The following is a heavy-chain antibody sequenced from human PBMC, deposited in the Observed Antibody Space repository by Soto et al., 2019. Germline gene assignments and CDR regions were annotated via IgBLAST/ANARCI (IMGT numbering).Heavy chain of an antibody. CDR2: IYYSAST. CDR1: GGCISSDY. V-gene: IGHV4-59*01. CDR3: ARGGGDYYDILTGERHHYGMDV. D-gene: IGHD3-9*01. J-gene: IGHJ6*02. Sequence: GALVRASSVPGGCISSDYWSWILQPAGKGLEWVGYIYYSASTNYNPSLKSRVTISVDTSKNQFSLKLSSVTAADTAVYYCARGGGDYYDILTGERHHYGMDVWAQGTTVTVSS.